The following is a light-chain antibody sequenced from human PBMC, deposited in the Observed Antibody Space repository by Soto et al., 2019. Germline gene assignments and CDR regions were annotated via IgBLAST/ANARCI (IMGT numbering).Light chain of an antibody. Sequence: DIEMTQSPSSLVASVGDRVTISCRASQNINKYLNWYQQRPGKAPKLLIYAASTSQTGVPSRFSGRGFGTDFTLTISSLQPEDFAVYFCHQSFRTPQMHTFGQGTNLQMK. V-gene: IGKV1-39*01. CDR3: HQSFRTPQMHT. CDR2: AAS. J-gene: IGKJ2*01. CDR1: QNINKY.